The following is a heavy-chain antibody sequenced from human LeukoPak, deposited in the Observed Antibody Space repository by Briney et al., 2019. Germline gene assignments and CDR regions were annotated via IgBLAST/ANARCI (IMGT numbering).Heavy chain of an antibody. CDR3: ARAPDIVATMAYNWFDP. J-gene: IGHJ5*02. Sequence: ASVKVSCKASGYTFTSYYMHWVRQAPGQGLEWMGIINPSGGSTSYAQKFQGRVTMTRDMSTSTVYMELSSLRSEDTAVYYCARAPDIVATMAYNWFDPWGQGTLVTVSS. V-gene: IGHV1-46*01. D-gene: IGHD5-12*01. CDR1: GYTFTSYY. CDR2: INPSGGST.